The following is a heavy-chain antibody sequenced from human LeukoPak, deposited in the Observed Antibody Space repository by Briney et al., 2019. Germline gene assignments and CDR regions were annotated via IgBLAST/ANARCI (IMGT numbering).Heavy chain of an antibody. D-gene: IGHD3-10*01. Sequence: SVKVSCTASGGTFSSYAISWVRQAPGQGLEWMGGIIPIFGTANYAQKFQGRVTITADESTSTAYMELSSLRSEDTAVYYCAREGTFYGSGSYNWFDPWGQGTLVTVSS. J-gene: IGHJ5*02. V-gene: IGHV1-69*13. CDR1: GGTFSSYA. CDR3: AREGTFYGSGSYNWFDP. CDR2: IIPIFGTA.